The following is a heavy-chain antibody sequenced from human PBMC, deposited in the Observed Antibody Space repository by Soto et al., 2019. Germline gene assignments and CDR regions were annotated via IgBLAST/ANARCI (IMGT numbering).Heavy chain of an antibody. V-gene: IGHV3-48*02. Sequence: EVQLLESGGVLVQPGGSLRLSCAAFGFTFSSYSMNWVRQAPGKGLEWLSYITPSSSTIYYADSVRGRFTISRDNAKNSLYLQINSLRDEDTAMYYCARDWRITIFGVVGYFDYWGRGTLVTVSS. CDR1: GFTFSSYS. J-gene: IGHJ4*02. CDR3: ARDWRITIFGVVGYFDY. CDR2: ITPSSSTI. D-gene: IGHD3-3*01.